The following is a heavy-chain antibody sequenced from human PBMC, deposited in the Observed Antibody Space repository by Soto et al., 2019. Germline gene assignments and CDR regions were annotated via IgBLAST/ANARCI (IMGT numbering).Heavy chain of an antibody. V-gene: IGHV4-59*08. Sequence: SETLSLTCTVSGDSISSYYWSWIRQPPGKGLEWIGYIYYSGSTNYNPSLKSRVTISVDTSKNQFSLKLSSVTAADTAVYYCARMGLLRFRTQIDYWGQGTLVTVSS. CDR2: IYYSGST. J-gene: IGHJ4*02. CDR3: ARMGLLRFRTQIDY. D-gene: IGHD3-10*01. CDR1: GDSISSYY.